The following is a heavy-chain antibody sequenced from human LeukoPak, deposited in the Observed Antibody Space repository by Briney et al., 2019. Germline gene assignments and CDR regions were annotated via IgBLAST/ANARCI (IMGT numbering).Heavy chain of an antibody. D-gene: IGHD3-9*01. CDR2: ISTNGGST. J-gene: IGHJ6*02. V-gene: IGHV3-64*01. CDR3: ARGGIQDYDILTGDYGMDV. CDR1: GFTFSIYT. Sequence: GGSLRLSCAASGFTFSIYTMHWVRQAPGKGLEYVSGISTNGGSTDYAKSVTGRFTVSRDNSKNTLYLQMGSLRTEDMAVYYCARGGIQDYDILTGDYGMDVWGQGTTVTVSS.